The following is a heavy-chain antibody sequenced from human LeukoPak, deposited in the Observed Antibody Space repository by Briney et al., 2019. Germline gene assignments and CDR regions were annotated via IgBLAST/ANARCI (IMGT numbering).Heavy chain of an antibody. V-gene: IGHV3-9*01. CDR3: AKSGDHLRHTGLYYFDY. CDR2: ISWNSGSI. CDR1: GFTFDDYA. D-gene: IGHD3-10*01. Sequence: GRSLRLSCAASGFTFDDYAMHWVRQAPGKGLEWVSGISWNSGSIGYADSVKGRFTISRDNSKNTLYLQMNSLRAEDTAVYYCAKSGDHLRHTGLYYFDYWGQGTLVTVSS. J-gene: IGHJ4*02.